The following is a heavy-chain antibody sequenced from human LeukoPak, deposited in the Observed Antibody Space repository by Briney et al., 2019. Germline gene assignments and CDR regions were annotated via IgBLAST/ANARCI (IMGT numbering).Heavy chain of an antibody. CDR1: GFTFDDYA. D-gene: IGHD2-2*02. J-gene: IGHJ5*02. Sequence: PGGSLRLSCAASGFTFDDYAMHWVRQAPGKGLEWVSGISWNSGSIGYADSVKGRFTISRDNAKNSLYLQMNSLRAEDTAVYYCARGRGYCSSTSCYIDPWGQGTLVTVSS. CDR3: ARGRGYCSSTSCYIDP. V-gene: IGHV3-9*01. CDR2: ISWNSGSI.